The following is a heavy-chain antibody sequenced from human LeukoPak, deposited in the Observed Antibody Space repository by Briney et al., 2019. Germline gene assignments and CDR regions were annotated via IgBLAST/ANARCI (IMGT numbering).Heavy chain of an antibody. J-gene: IGHJ6*04. Sequence: PGGSLRLSCAASGFTFSSYAMSWVRQAPGKGLEGVSYISSSGSTIYYADSVKGRFTISRENAKNSLYLPMNSLRAEDTAVYYCAELGITMIGGVWGKGTTVTISS. D-gene: IGHD3-10*02. CDR2: ISSSGSTI. CDR3: AELGITMIGGV. V-gene: IGHV3-48*03. CDR1: GFTFSSYA.